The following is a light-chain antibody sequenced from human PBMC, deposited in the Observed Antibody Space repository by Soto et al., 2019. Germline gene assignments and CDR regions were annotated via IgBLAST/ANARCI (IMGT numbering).Light chain of an antibody. CDR2: AAS. CDR1: QSIGSY. CDR3: QQCSDWPRT. V-gene: IGKV3-11*01. J-gene: IGKJ1*01. Sequence: EIVLTQSPAILSLSPGERATLSCRASQSIGSYLAWYQQKPGQAPRLLIYAASSRATGIPARFSGGGSGTDFTLTISSLEPEDCAVYYCQQCSDWPRTFGQGTKVDIK.